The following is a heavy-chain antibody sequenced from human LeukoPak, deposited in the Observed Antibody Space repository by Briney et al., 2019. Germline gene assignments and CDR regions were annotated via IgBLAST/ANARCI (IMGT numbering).Heavy chain of an antibody. D-gene: IGHD6-13*01. CDR2: ISYDGSNK. J-gene: IGHJ4*02. Sequence: GGSLRLSCAASGFTFSSYGMHWVRQAPGKGLEWVAVISYDGSNKYYADSVKGRFTISRDNSKNTLYLQMNSLRAEDTAVYYCARVGSPIAAAGTVYWGQGTLVTVSS. CDR1: GFTFSSYG. CDR3: ARVGSPIAAAGTVY. V-gene: IGHV3-30*03.